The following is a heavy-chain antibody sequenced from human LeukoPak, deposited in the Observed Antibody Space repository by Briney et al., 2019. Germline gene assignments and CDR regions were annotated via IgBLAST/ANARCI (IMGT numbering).Heavy chain of an antibody. V-gene: IGHV1-2*02. Sequence: ASVKVSFKASGYTFTAHYLHWVRQAPGQGLEWMGWIHPNSGDTNYAQRFLGRVTMTRDTSISAVYMELSSLTSDDTAVYYCSREDFWGQGTLVTVSS. CDR3: SREDF. J-gene: IGHJ4*02. CDR1: GYTFTAHY. CDR2: IHPNSGDT.